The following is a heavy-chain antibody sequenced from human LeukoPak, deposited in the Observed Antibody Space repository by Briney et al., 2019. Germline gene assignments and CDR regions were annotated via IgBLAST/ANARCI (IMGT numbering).Heavy chain of an antibody. CDR3: ARAGIAVAGTAFDI. Sequence: GGSLRLSCAASGFTVSSNYMSWVRQAPGKGLEWVSVIYSGGSTYYADSVKGRFTISSDNSKNTLYLQMNSLRAEDTAVYYCARAGIAVAGTAFDIWGQGTMVTVSS. V-gene: IGHV3-53*01. J-gene: IGHJ3*02. CDR1: GFTVSSNY. D-gene: IGHD6-19*01. CDR2: IYSGGST.